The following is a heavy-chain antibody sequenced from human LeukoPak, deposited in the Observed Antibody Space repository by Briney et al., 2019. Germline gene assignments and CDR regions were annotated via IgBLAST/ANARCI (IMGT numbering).Heavy chain of an antibody. V-gene: IGHV1-18*01. Sequence: ASVKVSCKASGYTFTSYGISWVRQAPGQGLEWMGWISAYNGNTNYAQKLQGRVTMTTDTSTSTAYMELRSLRSDDTAVYYCARHSGFSSSLEVCDYWGQGTLVTVPS. CDR3: ARHSGFSSSLEVCDY. CDR1: GYTFTSYG. J-gene: IGHJ4*02. CDR2: ISAYNGNT. D-gene: IGHD6-13*01.